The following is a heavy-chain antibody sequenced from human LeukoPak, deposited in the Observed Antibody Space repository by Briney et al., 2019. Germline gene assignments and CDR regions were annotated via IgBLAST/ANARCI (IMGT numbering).Heavy chain of an antibody. V-gene: IGHV3-73*01. CDR2: TRDKANSYAT. CDR1: GFTFSGSA. Sequence: PGGSLKLSCAASGFTFSGSAIHWVRQASGKGLEWVGRTRDKANSYATAYIASVKGRFTISRDDSKNTAYLQMSSLKTEDTAVYYCTRWDCTTTGCYPFDYWGQGTLVTVSS. D-gene: IGHD2-2*01. CDR3: TRWDCTTTGCYPFDY. J-gene: IGHJ4*02.